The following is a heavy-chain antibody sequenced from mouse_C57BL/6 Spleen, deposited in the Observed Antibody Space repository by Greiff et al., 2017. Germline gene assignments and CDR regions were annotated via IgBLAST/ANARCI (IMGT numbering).Heavy chain of an antibody. CDR1: GYTFTSYW. CDR2: IYPSDSET. D-gene: IGHD1-1*01. CDR3: ARLPITTVVGGAMDY. J-gene: IGHJ4*01. V-gene: IGHV1-61*01. Sequence: QVQLQQPGAELVRPGSSVKLSCKASGYTFTSYWMDWVKQRPGQGLEWIGNIYPSDSETHYNQKFKDKATLTVDKSSSTAYMQLSSLTSGDSAVYYCARLPITTVVGGAMDYWGQGTSVTVSS.